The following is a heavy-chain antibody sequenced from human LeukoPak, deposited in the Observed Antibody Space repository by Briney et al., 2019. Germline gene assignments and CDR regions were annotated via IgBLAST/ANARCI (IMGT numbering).Heavy chain of an antibody. V-gene: IGHV4-59*01. CDR2: IYYSGST. CDR1: GGSISSYY. CDR3: ARSSPYYYGSGSYTP. Sequence: PSETLSLTCTVSGGSISSYYWSWIRQPPGKGLEWIGYIYYSGSTNYNPSLKSRVTISVDTSKNQFSLKLSSVTAADTAVYYCARSSPYYYGSGSYTPWGQGTLVTVSS. D-gene: IGHD3-10*01. J-gene: IGHJ5*02.